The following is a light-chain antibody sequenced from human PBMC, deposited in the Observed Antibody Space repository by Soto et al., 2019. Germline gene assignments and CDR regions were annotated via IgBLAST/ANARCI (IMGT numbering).Light chain of an antibody. J-gene: IGLJ1*01. V-gene: IGLV2-14*01. CDR3: SSYTSSSLSV. CDR2: DVS. Sequence: QSVLTQPASVSGSPGQSITISCTGTSSDVGGYNYVSWYQQHPGKAPKLMIYDVSNRPSGVSNRFSGSKSGNTASLTISGLHAVDEADYYCSSYTSSSLSVFGTGTKVTVL. CDR1: SSDVGGYNY.